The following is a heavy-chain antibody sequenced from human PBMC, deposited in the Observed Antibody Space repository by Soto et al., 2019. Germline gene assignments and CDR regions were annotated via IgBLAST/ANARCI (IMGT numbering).Heavy chain of an antibody. Sequence: SETLSLTGRASGYSVTSSEYYCAWIRQPPGKGVEWIVSMLYSGITYYKPSLKSRVTLTVDTSQNQFFVRLNSVTAADTAVYSCARLSVSLRGLYGIHVWGQGTTVTVS. J-gene: IGHJ6*02. V-gene: IGHV4-39*01. CDR2: MLYSGIT. D-gene: IGHD2-21*01. CDR3: ARLSVSLRGLYGIHV. CDR1: GYSVTSSEYY.